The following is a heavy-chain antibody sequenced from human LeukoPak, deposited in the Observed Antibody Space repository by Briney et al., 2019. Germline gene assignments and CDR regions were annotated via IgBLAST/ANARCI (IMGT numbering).Heavy chain of an antibody. CDR3: ARVEATTARSYYYYMDV. CDR1: GFSFTSYA. D-gene: IGHD1-1*01. Sequence: MAGGSLRLSCSASGFSFTSYAMNWVRQAPGKGLEWVSSITTGSSYIYYADSVRGRFSVSRDNAKNSLYLEMNSLRAEDTAVYYCARVEATTARSYYYYMDVWGKGTTVIVSS. J-gene: IGHJ6*03. CDR2: ITTGSSYI. V-gene: IGHV3-21*06.